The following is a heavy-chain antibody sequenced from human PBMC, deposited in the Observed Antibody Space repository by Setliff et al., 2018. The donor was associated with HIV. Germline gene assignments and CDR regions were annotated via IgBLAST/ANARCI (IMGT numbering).Heavy chain of an antibody. CDR2: ISAYNGDT. Sequence: ASVKVSCKASGYTFTSYGISWLRQAPGQGLEWMGWISAYNGDTQSTQRFQGRVTMTRDTSTSTAYMELSGLTSDDTAVYYCARDGNYYGSGIGDPWGQGTLVTVSS. J-gene: IGHJ5*02. V-gene: IGHV1-18*01. CDR3: ARDGNYYGSGIGDP. D-gene: IGHD3-10*01. CDR1: GYTFTSYG.